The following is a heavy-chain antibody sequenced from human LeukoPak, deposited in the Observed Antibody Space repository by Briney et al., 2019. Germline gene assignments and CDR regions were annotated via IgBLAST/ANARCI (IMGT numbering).Heavy chain of an antibody. CDR1: GGSISSSCYY. V-gene: IGHV4-39*01. CDR3: ASGIYPWYFDY. J-gene: IGHJ4*02. D-gene: IGHD5-12*01. CDR2: IYYSGST. Sequence: PSETLSLTCTVSGGSISSSCYYWGWIRQPPGKGLEWIGSIYYSGSTYYNPSLKSRVTISVDTSKNQFSLKLSSVTAADTAVYYCASGIYPWYFDYWGQGTLVSVSS.